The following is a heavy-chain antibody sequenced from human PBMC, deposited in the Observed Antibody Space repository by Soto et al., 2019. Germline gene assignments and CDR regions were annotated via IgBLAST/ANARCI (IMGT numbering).Heavy chain of an antibody. V-gene: IGHV1-18*01. CDR2: ISAYKGNT. CDR1: GYTFTNYG. J-gene: IGHJ6*03. CDR3: ARGKGVTTINPYYHYHYMDV. D-gene: IGHD5-12*01. Sequence: ASVKVSCTASGYTFTNYGINWVRQAPGQGLEWMGWISAYKGNTKYAQKVQGRVTMTTDTSTSTAYMELRSLRSDDTAVYYCARGKGVTTINPYYHYHYMDVWGKGTTVTVSS.